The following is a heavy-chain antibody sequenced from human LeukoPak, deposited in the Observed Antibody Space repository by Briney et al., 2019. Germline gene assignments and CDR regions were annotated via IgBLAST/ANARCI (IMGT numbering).Heavy chain of an antibody. CDR1: GFTFSSYS. Sequence: GGSLRLSCAASGFTFSSYSMNWVRQAPGKGLEWVSSISSSSSYIYYADSVKGRFTISRDNAKNSLYLQMNSLRAEDTAVYYCARIGASSWYEDYWGQGTLVTVSS. CDR3: ARIGASSWYEDY. D-gene: IGHD6-13*01. CDR2: ISSSSSYI. V-gene: IGHV3-21*04. J-gene: IGHJ4*02.